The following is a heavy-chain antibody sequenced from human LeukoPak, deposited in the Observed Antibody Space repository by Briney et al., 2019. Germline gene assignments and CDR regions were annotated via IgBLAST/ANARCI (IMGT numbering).Heavy chain of an antibody. J-gene: IGHJ6*03. D-gene: IGHD6-13*01. CDR3: ARGGSSSWFYYYYYYMDV. V-gene: IGHV1-2*02. CDR1: GYSFTSHY. CDR2: INPNSGGT. Sequence: ASVKVSYKASGYSFTSHYMHWVRQAPGQGLEWMGWINPNSGGTNYARKFQGRVTMTRDTSISTAYMELSRLRSDDTAVYYCARGGSSSWFYYYYYYMDVWGKGTTVTISS.